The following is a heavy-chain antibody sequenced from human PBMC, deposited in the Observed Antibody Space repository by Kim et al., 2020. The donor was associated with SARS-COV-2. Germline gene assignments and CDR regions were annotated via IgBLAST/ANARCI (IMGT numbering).Heavy chain of an antibody. Sequence: YYANSGKGRFTISRDNDKNSLYLQMNSLGAEDTAVYYCARDGVAVAVDYWGQGTLVTVSS. CDR3: ARDGVAVAVDY. V-gene: IGHV3-11*01. J-gene: IGHJ4*02. D-gene: IGHD6-19*01.